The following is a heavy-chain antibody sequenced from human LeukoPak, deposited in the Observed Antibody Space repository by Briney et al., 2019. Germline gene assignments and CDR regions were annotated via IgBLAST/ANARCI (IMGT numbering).Heavy chain of an antibody. J-gene: IGHJ4*02. CDR2: ISYDGSNK. V-gene: IGHV3-30*18. Sequence: GGSLRLSCAASAFTFSSYSMNWVRKAPGKGLEWVAVISYDGSNKYYADSVKGRFTISRDNSKNTLYLQMNSLRAEDTAVYYCAKDRSSGWLFDYWGQGTLVTVS. CDR3: AKDRSSGWLFDY. CDR1: AFTFSSYS. D-gene: IGHD6-19*01.